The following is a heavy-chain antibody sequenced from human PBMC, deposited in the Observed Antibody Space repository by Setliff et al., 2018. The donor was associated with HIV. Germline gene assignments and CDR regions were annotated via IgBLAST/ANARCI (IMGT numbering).Heavy chain of an antibody. Sequence: PSETLSLTCSVSGGSISSRSYYWSWIRQPAGKGLEWIGHIYTSGSTNYNPSLKSRVTISVDTSKNQFSLKLSSVTAADTAVYYCARERSALLWKNWFDPWGQGTLVTVSS. CDR1: GGSISSRSYY. D-gene: IGHD3-10*01. CDR2: IYTSGST. V-gene: IGHV4-61*09. J-gene: IGHJ5*02. CDR3: ARERSALLWKNWFDP.